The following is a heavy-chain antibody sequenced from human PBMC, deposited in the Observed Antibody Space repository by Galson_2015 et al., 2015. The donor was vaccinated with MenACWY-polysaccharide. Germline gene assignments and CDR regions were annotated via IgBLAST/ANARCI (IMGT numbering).Heavy chain of an antibody. Sequence: SLRLSCAASGFTLSTYGMHWVRQAPGKGLEWVAVIWSDGNVKYYVDSVKGRFTISRDNSKNTLYLQMNSLRAEDTAVYYCVRDRGTAGGHVNLFPFWGKGTLVTVSS. J-gene: IGHJ4*02. CDR1: GFTLSTYG. V-gene: IGHV3-33*01. D-gene: IGHD2-8*02. CDR3: VRDRGTAGGHVNLFPF. CDR2: IWSDGNVK.